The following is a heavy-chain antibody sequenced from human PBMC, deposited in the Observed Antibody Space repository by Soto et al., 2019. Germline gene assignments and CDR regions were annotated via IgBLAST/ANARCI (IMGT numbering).Heavy chain of an antibody. D-gene: IGHD3-10*01. CDR2: TRKKGNSYTT. V-gene: IGHV3-72*01. J-gene: IGHJ3*02. CDR3: TRVGPRGHDAFGI. CDR1: EVNCGDHD. Sequence: GPLRLSCAAAEVNCGDHDIDWISQNPGKGLEWVGRTRKKGNSYTTEYAASVKGRFTVSRDDSQNSLYLQMNSLKREDTAVYYCTRVGPRGHDAFGIWGQGTMVSVPS.